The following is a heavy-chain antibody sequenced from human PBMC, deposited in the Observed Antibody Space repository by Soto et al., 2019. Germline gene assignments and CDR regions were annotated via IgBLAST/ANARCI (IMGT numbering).Heavy chain of an antibody. CDR3: ARVLPPFDP. CDR2: INAYNGNT. V-gene: IGHV1-18*01. CDR1: GYTFTSYG. J-gene: IGHJ5*02. Sequence: QVQLVQSGAEVKKPGASVKVSCKASGYTFTSYGISWVRQAPGQGLEWMGWINAYNGNTNYAQKLQGRVTMTTDTSTGPAFLEPRSLGSDDTAVYYCARVLPPFDPWGQGTLVTVSS. D-gene: IGHD3-10*01.